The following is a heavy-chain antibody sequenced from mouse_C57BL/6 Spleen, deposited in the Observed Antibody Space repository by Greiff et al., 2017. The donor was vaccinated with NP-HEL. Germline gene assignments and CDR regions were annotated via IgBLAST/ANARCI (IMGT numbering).Heavy chain of an antibody. J-gene: IGHJ4*01. CDR3: ARRNYEGAMDY. D-gene: IGHD2-1*01. CDR1: GFTFSDYY. V-gene: IGHV5-16*02. CDR2: INYDGSST. Sequence: DVKLVESEGGLVQPGSSMKLSCTASGFTFSDYYMAWVRQVPEKGLEWVANINYDGSSTYYLDSLKSRFIISRDNAKNILYLQMSSLKSEDTATYYCARRNYEGAMDYWGQGTSVTVSS.